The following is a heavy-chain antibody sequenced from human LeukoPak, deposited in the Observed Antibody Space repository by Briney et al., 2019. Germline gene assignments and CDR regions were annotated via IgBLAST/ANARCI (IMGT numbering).Heavy chain of an antibody. Sequence: SETLSLTCSVSSASISRSSYYWGWIRQAPGKGLEWIGSFSNSGTTYYRSSLKSRATISVDTSKNQFSLRMNSVTAADTGVYYCVGESPNKDLAENYYYYYMDVWGKGTTVAVSS. CDR2: FSNSGTT. CDR1: SASISRSSYY. CDR3: VGESPNKDLAENYYYYYMDV. D-gene: IGHD3-10*01. J-gene: IGHJ6*03. V-gene: IGHV4-39*01.